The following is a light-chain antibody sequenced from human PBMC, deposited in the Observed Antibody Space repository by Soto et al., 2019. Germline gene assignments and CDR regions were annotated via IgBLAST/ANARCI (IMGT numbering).Light chain of an antibody. Sequence: IGMTQSPVILSVSPGESATLSCRASQSISSNLAWYQQKPGQAPRLLIYSASTRATGVPARFRGGGSGTEFTLTISSLQPDDFATYYCQQYYTYWHMFGQGTKVDIK. CDR3: QQYYTYWHM. CDR1: QSISSN. J-gene: IGKJ1*01. CDR2: SAS. V-gene: IGKV3-15*01.